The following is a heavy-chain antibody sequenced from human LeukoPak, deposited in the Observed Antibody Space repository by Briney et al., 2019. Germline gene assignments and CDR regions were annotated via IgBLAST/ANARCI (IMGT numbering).Heavy chain of an antibody. CDR3: ARDSRRYYMDV. D-gene: IGHD2/OR15-2a*01. J-gene: IGHJ6*03. V-gene: IGHV1-2*02. Sequence: ASVKVSCKASGYSFSGHYMHWVRQAPGQGPEWMGWISPNSGGTNYAQKFQGRVTMTRDTSISTAYMELSRLRSDDTAVYYCARDSRRYYMDVWGKGPRSPSP. CDR2: ISPNSGGT. CDR1: GYSFSGHY.